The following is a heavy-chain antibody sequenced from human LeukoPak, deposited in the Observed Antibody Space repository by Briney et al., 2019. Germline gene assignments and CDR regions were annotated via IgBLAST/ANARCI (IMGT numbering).Heavy chain of an antibody. Sequence: PGGSLRLSCAASGFTFTSYWMTWVRQAPGKELEWVGNIKQDGSEKYYVDSLKGRFTISRDNAKNSLYLQMNNLRVEDTAFYYCGRAGVVPAAISHWGRGTLVTASS. CDR3: GRAGVVPAAISH. D-gene: IGHD2-2*01. CDR1: GFTFTSYW. CDR2: IKQDGSEK. V-gene: IGHV3-7*03. J-gene: IGHJ4*02.